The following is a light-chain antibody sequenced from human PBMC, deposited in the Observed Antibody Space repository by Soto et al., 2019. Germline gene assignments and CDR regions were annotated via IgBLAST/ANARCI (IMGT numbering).Light chain of an antibody. CDR2: NVN. Sequence: QSVLTQPASVSGSPGQSITISCTGTSSDVGGYNSVSWYQHHPGKAPKLMIYNVNNRPSGVSNRFSGSKSGNTASLTISGLQAEDEDDYYCSSYTTSSTYVFGTGTKVT. CDR1: SSDVGGYNS. CDR3: SSYTTSSTYV. J-gene: IGLJ1*01. V-gene: IGLV2-14*03.